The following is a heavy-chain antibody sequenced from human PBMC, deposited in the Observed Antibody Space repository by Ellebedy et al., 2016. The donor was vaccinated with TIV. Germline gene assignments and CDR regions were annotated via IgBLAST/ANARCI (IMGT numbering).Heavy chain of an antibody. J-gene: IGHJ4*02. CDR2: IYSGGST. V-gene: IGHV3-53*01. D-gene: IGHD5/OR15-5a*01. CDR3: ARAKKYVYDY. Sequence: GGSLRLXCAVSGFTVSSNYMSWVRQAPGKGLEWVSVIYSGGSTYYADSVKGRFTISIDNSKNTLYLQMNSLRAEDTAVYYCARAKKYVYDYWGQGTLVTVSS. CDR1: GFTVSSNY.